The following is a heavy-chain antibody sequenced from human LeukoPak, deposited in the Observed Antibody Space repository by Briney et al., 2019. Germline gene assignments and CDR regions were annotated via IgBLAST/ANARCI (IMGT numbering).Heavy chain of an antibody. J-gene: IGHJ3*02. CDR3: AKDLSSVVVVAVDTVGNGAFDI. CDR2: ISYDGSNK. V-gene: IGHV3-30*18. D-gene: IGHD2-15*01. Sequence: GGSLRLSCAASGFSLSSYAFHWVRQAPGKGLEWVAVISYDGSNKYYADSVKGRFTISRDNSKNTLYLQMNSLRAEDTAVYYCAKDLSSVVVVAVDTVGNGAFDIWGQGTMVTVSS. CDR1: GFSLSSYA.